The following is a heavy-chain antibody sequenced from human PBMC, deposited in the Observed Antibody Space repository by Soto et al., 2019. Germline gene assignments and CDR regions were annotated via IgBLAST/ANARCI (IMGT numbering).Heavy chain of an antibody. Sequence: QVQLVQSGAEVKKPGSSVKVSCKASGGTFSSYAISWVRQAPGQGLEWMGGIIPIFGTANYAQKFQGRVTITXXEXTXXAYMELSSLRSEDTAVYYCARSSRQLHPAFFWFDPWGQGTLVTVSS. J-gene: IGHJ5*02. D-gene: IGHD2-2*01. CDR1: GGTFSSYA. CDR3: ARSSRQLHPAFFWFDP. V-gene: IGHV1-69*05. CDR2: IIPIFGTA.